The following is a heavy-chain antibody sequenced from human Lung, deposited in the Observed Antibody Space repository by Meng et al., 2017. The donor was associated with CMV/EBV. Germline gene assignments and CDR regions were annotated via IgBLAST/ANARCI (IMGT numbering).Heavy chain of an antibody. V-gene: IGHV1-2*02. CDR3: ARVGERAMVYYFDY. D-gene: IGHD5-18*01. J-gene: IGHJ4*02. CDR2: INPNSGGT. CDR1: GYTFTGYY. Sequence: ASVKVSCKASGYTFTGYYMHWVRQAPGQGLEWMGWINPNSGGTNYAQKFQGRVTMTRDTSISTAYMELSRLRSDDTAVYYCARVGERAMVYYFDYWCQGTLVXVSS.